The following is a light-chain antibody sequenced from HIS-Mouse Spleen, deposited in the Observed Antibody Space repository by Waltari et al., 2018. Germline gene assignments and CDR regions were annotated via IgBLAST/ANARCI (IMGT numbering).Light chain of an antibody. CDR2: RNN. CDR3: AAWDDSLSGYV. Sequence: QSVLTQPPSASGTPGQRVTISCSGSSPNLGRNYVYWYQQLPGTAPKLPIDRNNQRPSGVPDRFSGSKSGTSASLAISGLRSEDEADYYCAAWDDSLSGYVFGTGTKVTVL. V-gene: IGLV1-47*01. CDR1: SPNLGRNY. J-gene: IGLJ1*01.